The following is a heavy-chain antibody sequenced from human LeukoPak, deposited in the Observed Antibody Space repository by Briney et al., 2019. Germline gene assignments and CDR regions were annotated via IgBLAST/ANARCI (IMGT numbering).Heavy chain of an antibody. J-gene: IGHJ6*03. D-gene: IGHD2-2*01. CDR2: IIPIFGTA. V-gene: IGHV1-69*01. CDR1: GGTFSSYA. CDR3: ARCMADCSSTSRYDYYYYYMDV. Sequence: SVKVSCKASGGTFSSYAISWVRQAPGQGLEWMGGIIPIFGTANYAQKFQGRVTITADESTSTAYMELSSLRSEDTAVYYCARCMADCSSTSRYDYYYYYMDVWGKGTTVTVSS.